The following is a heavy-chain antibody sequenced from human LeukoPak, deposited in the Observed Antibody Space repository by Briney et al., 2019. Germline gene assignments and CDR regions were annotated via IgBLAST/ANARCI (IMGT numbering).Heavy chain of an antibody. CDR3: AREGASGEFLNSMDV. V-gene: IGHV1-2*02. CDR1: GYTFTGYY. D-gene: IGHD3-10*01. CDR2: INPNSGGT. J-gene: IGHJ6*02. Sequence: ASVKVSCKASGYTFTGYYMHWVRQAPGQGLEWMGWINPNSGGTNYAQKFQGRATMTRDTSISTAYMELSRLRSDDTAVYYCAREGASGEFLNSMDVWGQGTTVTVSS.